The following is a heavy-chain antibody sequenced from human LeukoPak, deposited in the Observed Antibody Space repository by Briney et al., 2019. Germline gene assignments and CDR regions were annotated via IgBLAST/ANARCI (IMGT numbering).Heavy chain of an antibody. CDR3: ARFGWFGELSFDY. CDR2: INHSGST. V-gene: IGHV4-34*01. J-gene: IGHJ4*02. D-gene: IGHD3-10*01. Sequence: WETLSLTCAVYGGSFSGYYWSWIRQPPGKGLEWIGEINHSGSTNYNPSLKSRVTISVDTSKNQFSLKLSSVTAADTAVYYCARFGWFGELSFDYWGQGTLVTVSS. CDR1: GGSFSGYY.